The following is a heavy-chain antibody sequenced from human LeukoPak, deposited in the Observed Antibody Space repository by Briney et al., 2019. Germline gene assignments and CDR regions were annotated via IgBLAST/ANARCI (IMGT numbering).Heavy chain of an antibody. Sequence: PGGSLRLSCAASGFTFSDYYMSWIRQAPGKGLEWVAVISYDGSNKYYADSVKGRFTISRDNSKNTLYLQMNSLRAEDTAVYYCAVWFGTYYYYGMDVWGQGTTVTVSS. D-gene: IGHD3-10*01. CDR2: ISYDGSNK. CDR3: AVWFGTYYYYGMDV. J-gene: IGHJ6*02. CDR1: GFTFSDYY. V-gene: IGHV3-30*03.